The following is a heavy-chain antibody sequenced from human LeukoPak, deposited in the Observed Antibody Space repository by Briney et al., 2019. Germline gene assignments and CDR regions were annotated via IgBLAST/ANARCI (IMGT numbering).Heavy chain of an antibody. CDR1: EFPFSNYA. CDR3: ATKGAGTARYFDY. CDR2: ISGGAGNT. Sequence: GSLSLSYAAAEFPFSNYAMSWGRRAPGKGLGWVSAISGGAGNTYYADSVKGRFTISRDNSKNTLYLQMNSLRAEDTAVYYCATKGAGTARYFDYWGQGTLVTVSS. V-gene: IGHV3-23*01. J-gene: IGHJ4*02. D-gene: IGHD6-19*01.